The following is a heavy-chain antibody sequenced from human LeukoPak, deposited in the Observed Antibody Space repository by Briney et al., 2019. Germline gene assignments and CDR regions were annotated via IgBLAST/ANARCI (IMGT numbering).Heavy chain of an antibody. J-gene: IGHJ5*02. CDR1: GGSISSSSYH. D-gene: IGHD6-6*01. CDR2: IYYSGST. CDR3: ARQTKSIAARRNWFDP. Sequence: SETLSLTCTVSGGSISSSSYHWGWIRQPPGKGLEWIGSIYYSGSTYYNPSLKSRFTISVDTSKNQFSLKLSSVTAADTAVYYCARQTKSIAARRNWFDPWGQGTLVTVSS. V-gene: IGHV4-39*01.